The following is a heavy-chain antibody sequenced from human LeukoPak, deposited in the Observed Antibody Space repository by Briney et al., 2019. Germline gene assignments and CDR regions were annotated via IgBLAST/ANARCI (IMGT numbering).Heavy chain of an antibody. V-gene: IGHV1-69*04. D-gene: IGHD6-6*01. J-gene: IGHJ3*02. CDR3: ARGGQLVRQDAFDI. CDR2: IIPILGIA. Sequence: GASVKVSCKASGGTFSSYAISWVRQAPGQGLEWMGRIIPILGIANYAQKFQGRVTITADKSTSTAYMELSSLRSEDTAVYYCARGGQLVRQDAFDIWGQGTMVTVSS. CDR1: GGTFSSYA.